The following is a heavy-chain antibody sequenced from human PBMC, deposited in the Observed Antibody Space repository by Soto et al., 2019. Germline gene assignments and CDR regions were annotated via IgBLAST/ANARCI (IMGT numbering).Heavy chain of an antibody. V-gene: IGHV3-30*18. CDR3: AKGKSSYDSSGYYPFDY. Sequence: QVQLVESGGGVVQPGRSLRLSCAASGFTFSHYGIHWVRQAPGKGLEWVAVISYDGRNTYYADSVKGRFTISRDNSKNPLYLQMSSLRAEDTAVYYCAKGKSSYDSSGYYPFDYWGQGALVTVSS. J-gene: IGHJ4*02. CDR2: ISYDGRNT. D-gene: IGHD3-22*01. CDR1: GFTFSHYG.